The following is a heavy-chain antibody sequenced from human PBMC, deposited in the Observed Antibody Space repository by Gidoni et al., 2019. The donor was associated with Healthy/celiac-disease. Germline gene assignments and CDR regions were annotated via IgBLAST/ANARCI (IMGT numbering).Heavy chain of an antibody. Sequence: EAQLVESGGGLVQPGRSLSLPCRASPFTFSDYAMTWVRHTPGKGLEWVGFIKSQRYGGTPEYAASVKGRCTISRDDSNSVAYLQMNSLRAEDTALYYCTRLPPERRGLTPFDSWGQGTLVTVSS. CDR1: PFTFSDYA. CDR3: TRLPPERRGLTPFDS. J-gene: IGHJ4*02. D-gene: IGHD3-10*01. V-gene: IGHV3-49*04. CDR2: IKSQRYGGTP.